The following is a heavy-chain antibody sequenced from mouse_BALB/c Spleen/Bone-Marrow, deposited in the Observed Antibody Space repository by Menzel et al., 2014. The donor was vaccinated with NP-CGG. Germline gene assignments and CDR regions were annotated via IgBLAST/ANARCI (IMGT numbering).Heavy chain of an antibody. CDR1: GYTFTSYV. V-gene: IGHV1-14*01. D-gene: IGHD2-14*01. Sequence: SGPELVKPGASVKMSCKASGYTFTSYVMHWVKQKPGQGLEWIGYINPYNDGTKYNEKFKGMATLTSDRSSSTAYMGLSSLTSEDSAVYYCAKGGNYRYDFDYWGQGTTLTVSS. CDR2: INPYNDGT. J-gene: IGHJ2*01. CDR3: AKGGNYRYDFDY.